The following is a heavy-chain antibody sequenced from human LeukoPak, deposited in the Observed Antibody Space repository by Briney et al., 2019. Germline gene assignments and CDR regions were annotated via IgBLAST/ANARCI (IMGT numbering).Heavy chain of an antibody. Sequence: SVKVSCKASGYTFTNYAMNWVRQAPGQGLEWMGGIIPIFGTANYAQKFQGRVTITADESTSTAYMELSSLRSEDTAVYYCARSLDGDYLSHFDYWGQGTLVTVSS. V-gene: IGHV1-69*13. J-gene: IGHJ4*02. CDR3: ARSLDGDYLSHFDY. CDR1: GYTFTNYA. D-gene: IGHD4-17*01. CDR2: IIPIFGTA.